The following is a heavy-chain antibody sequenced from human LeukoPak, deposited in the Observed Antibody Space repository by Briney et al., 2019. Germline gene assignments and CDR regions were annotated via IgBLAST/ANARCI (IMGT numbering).Heavy chain of an antibody. V-gene: IGHV3-30*18. CDR2: ISSDGRAK. J-gene: IGHJ4*02. Sequence: PGGSLRLSCAASGFTFSSFGMNWVRQAPGKGLEWLAFISSDGRAKYYADSVKGRFTISRDNSKKTVYLQMNSLGEDDTAVYYCAKDRDLSDSSTYSVHWGQGTLVTVSS. D-gene: IGHD3-22*01. CDR3: AKDRDLSDSSTYSVH. CDR1: GFTFSSFG.